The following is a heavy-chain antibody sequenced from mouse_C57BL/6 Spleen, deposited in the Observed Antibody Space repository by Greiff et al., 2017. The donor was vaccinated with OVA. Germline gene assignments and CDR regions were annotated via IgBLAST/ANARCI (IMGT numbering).Heavy chain of an antibody. CDR2: ISSGGDYI. V-gene: IGHV5-9-1*02. CDR3: TRRVTAWTHFAY. D-gene: IGHD2-5*01. CDR1: GFTFSSYA. Sequence: EVKFVESGEGLVKPGGSLKLSCAASGFTFSSYAMSWVRQTPEKRLEWVAYISSGGDYIYYADTVKGRFTIARDNARNTLYLQMSSMKSEDTAMYYCTRRVTAWTHFAYWGQGTLVTVSA. J-gene: IGHJ3*01.